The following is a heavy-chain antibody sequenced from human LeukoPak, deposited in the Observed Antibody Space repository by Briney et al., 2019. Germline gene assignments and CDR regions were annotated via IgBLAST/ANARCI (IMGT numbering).Heavy chain of an antibody. V-gene: IGHV1-3*01. CDR2: INPTNEKT. D-gene: IGHD3-22*01. J-gene: IGHJ2*01. Sequence: ASVKVPCKASGYSVRNYGMHWVRQAPGQRLEWMGWINPTNEKTKYSEKFQGRVTISRDTGASTVYMELSSLRSEDTAVYYCARDHRTESDGYYFVNELWYFDLWGRGTLVTVSS. CDR1: GYSVRNYG. CDR3: ARDHRTESDGYYFVNELWYFDL.